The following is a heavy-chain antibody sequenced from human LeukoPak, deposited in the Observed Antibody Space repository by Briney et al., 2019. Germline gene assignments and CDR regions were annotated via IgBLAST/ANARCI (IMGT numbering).Heavy chain of an antibody. V-gene: IGHV3-30*02. CDR1: GFTFSSYG. D-gene: IGHD3-10*01. CDR3: AKSGVWFGELKSYYYYYMDV. J-gene: IGHJ6*03. Sequence: GGSLRLSCAASGFTFSSYGMHWVRQAPGKGLEWVAFIRYDGSNKYYADSVKGRFTISRDNSKNTLYLQMNSLRAEDTAVYYCAKSGVWFGELKSYYYYYMDVWGKGTTVTISS. CDR2: IRYDGSNK.